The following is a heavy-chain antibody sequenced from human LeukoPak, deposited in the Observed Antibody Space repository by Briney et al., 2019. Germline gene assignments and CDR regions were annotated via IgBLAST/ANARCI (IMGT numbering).Heavy chain of an antibody. CDR2: ISPSGGST. CDR3: TRDAGTRLKYSFGYGDY. J-gene: IGHJ4*02. Sequence: GGTLRLSCAASGFTFSSYGMSWVRQTPGKGLEWVSAISPSGGSTYYGDSVMGRFTISRDNAKNSLYLQMNSLRAEDTAVYYCTRDAGTRLKYSFGYGDYWGQGALVTVSS. CDR1: GFTFSSYG. V-gene: IGHV3-23*01. D-gene: IGHD5-18*01.